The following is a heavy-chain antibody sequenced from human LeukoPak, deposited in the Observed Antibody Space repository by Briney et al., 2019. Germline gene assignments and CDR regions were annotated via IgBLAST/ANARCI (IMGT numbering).Heavy chain of an antibody. CDR2: ISGSGGST. CDR3: AKVSIPDYYDSSGYPLDY. D-gene: IGHD3-22*01. J-gene: IGHJ4*02. CDR1: GFTFSSYA. V-gene: IGHV3-23*01. Sequence: GGSLRLSCAASGFTFSSYAMSWCRQAPGKGLEGFSAISGSGGSTYYADSVKGRFTISRDNSKNTLYLQMNSLRAEDTAVYYCAKVSIPDYYDSSGYPLDYWGQGTLVTVSS.